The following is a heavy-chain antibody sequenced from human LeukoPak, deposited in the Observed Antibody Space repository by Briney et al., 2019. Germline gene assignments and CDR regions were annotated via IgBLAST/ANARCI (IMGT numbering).Heavy chain of an antibody. CDR3: ARGHGEDYYYYYMDV. J-gene: IGHJ6*03. Sequence: ASVKVSCKASGYTLTSYDINWVRQATGQGLEWMGWMNPNSGNTGYAQKFQGRVTMTRNTSISTAYMELSSLRSEDTTVYYCARGHGEDYYYYYMDVWGKGTTVTVPS. V-gene: IGHV1-8*01. CDR2: MNPNSGNT. CDR1: GYTLTSYD.